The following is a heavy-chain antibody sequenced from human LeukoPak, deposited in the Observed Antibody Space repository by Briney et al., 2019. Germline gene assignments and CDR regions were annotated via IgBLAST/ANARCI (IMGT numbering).Heavy chain of an antibody. CDR1: GFTFRTYS. CDR2: ISSGSSTI. V-gene: IGHV3-48*01. D-gene: IGHD6-19*01. Sequence: GGSLRLSCAASGFTFRTYSMKWVRQAPGKGLEWVSHISSGSSTINYADSVKGRFTISRDNAKNSLYLQMNSLRAEDTAVYYCARDTIAVTAQYYFDYWGQGTPVTVAS. J-gene: IGHJ4*02. CDR3: ARDTIAVTAQYYFDY.